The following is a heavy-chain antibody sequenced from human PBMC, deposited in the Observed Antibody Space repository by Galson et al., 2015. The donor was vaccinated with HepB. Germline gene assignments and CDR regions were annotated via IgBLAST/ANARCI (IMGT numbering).Heavy chain of an antibody. Sequence: SLRLSCAASGFTFSTNAMTWVRQAPGKGLEWVSVIGGSGDPTYYADSVKGRFTISRDNSKSTLYLQMNSLRPEDTALYYCAKNGGSYRTGYYFDYRDQGTLVTVSS. V-gene: IGHV3-23*01. CDR1: GFTFSTNA. CDR3: AKNGGSYRTGYYFDY. CDR2: IGGSGDPT. D-gene: IGHD1-26*01. J-gene: IGHJ4*02.